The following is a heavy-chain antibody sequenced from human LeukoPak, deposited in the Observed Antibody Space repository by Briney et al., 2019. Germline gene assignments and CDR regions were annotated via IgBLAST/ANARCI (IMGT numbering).Heavy chain of an antibody. D-gene: IGHD3-9*01. V-gene: IGHV4-61*02. CDR2: IYTSGST. Sequence: SQTLSLTCTVSGGSISSGSYYWSWIRQPAGKGLEWIGRIYTSGSTNYNPSLKSRVTISVDTSKNQFSLKLSSVTAADTAVYYCARDGGRPTYYDILTGMDVWGQGTTVTVSS. CDR3: ARDGGRPTYYDILTGMDV. CDR1: GGSISSGSYY. J-gene: IGHJ6*02.